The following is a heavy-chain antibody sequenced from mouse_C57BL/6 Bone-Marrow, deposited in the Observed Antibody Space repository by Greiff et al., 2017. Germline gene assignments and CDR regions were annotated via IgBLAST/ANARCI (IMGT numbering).Heavy chain of an antibody. Sequence: EVQLQQSGAELVRPGASVKLSCTASGFNIKDDYIHWVKQRPEQGLEWIGWIDPEIGDTEYASKFQGKATITSDTSSNTAYLQLSSLTSEDTAVYYCSYFDGNYFDFWGQGPPLTVAS. V-gene: IGHV14-4*01. D-gene: IGHD1-1*02. CDR1: GFNIKDDY. CDR3: SYFDGNYFDF. J-gene: IGHJ2*01. CDR2: IDPEIGDT.